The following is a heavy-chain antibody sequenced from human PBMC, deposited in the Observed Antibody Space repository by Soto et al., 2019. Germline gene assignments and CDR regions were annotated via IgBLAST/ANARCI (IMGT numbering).Heavy chain of an antibody. D-gene: IGHD3-22*01. CDR1: GFTFSSYA. CDR3: AKSASRVAPNYDSSPAPY. Sequence: PGGSLRLSCAASGFTFSSYAMSWVRQAPGKGLEWVSAISGSGGSTYYADSVKGRFTISRDNSKNTLYLQMNSLRAEDTAVYYCAKSASRVAPNYDSSPAPYWGQGTLVTVSS. CDR2: ISGSGGST. J-gene: IGHJ4*02. V-gene: IGHV3-23*01.